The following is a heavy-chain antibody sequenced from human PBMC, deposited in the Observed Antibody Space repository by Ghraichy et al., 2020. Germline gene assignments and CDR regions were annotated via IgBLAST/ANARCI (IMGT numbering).Heavy chain of an antibody. CDR2: ITAEGESI. V-gene: IGHV3-74*01. CDR1: GFTFSSYH. CDR3: VRSFDV. J-gene: IGHJ3*01. Sequence: GGSLRLSCAATGFTFSSYHMHWVRQAPGKGLEWVSRITAEGESIIYADSVRGRFIISRDNVNNMVYLQLSGLRAEDTALYFCVRSFDVWGQGTMVTVSS.